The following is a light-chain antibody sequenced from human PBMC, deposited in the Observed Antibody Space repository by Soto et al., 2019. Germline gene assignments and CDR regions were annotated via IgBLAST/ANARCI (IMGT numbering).Light chain of an antibody. Sequence: SAVNQPCYACRSPGQSIPITNTGTSSDVGGYTSVSWYQQHPGKAPKLILYDVTDRPSGVSYRFSGSKSGNTASLTISGLQAADEADYFCSSFTSSMTNVFGSVTRSPS. J-gene: IGLJ1*01. CDR1: SSDVGGYTS. V-gene: IGLV2-14*01. CDR3: SSFTSSMTNV. CDR2: DVT.